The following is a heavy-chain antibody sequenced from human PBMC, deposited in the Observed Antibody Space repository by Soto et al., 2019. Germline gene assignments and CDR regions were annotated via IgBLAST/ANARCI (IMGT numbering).Heavy chain of an antibody. Sequence: ASVKVSCKASGGTFSSYAISWVRQAPGQGLEWMGGIISIFGTANYAQKFQGRVTITADESTSTAYMELSSLRSEDTAVYYCARDHTPEWELLPSNWFDPWGQGTLVTVSS. CDR2: IISIFGTA. J-gene: IGHJ5*02. V-gene: IGHV1-69*13. CDR3: ARDHTPEWELLPSNWFDP. CDR1: GGTFSSYA. D-gene: IGHD1-26*01.